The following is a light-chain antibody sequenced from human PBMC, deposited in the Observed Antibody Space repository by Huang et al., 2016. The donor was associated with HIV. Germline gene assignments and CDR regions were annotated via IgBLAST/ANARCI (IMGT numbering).Light chain of an antibody. CDR2: DVS. CDR3: MQSTHLRT. V-gene: IGKV2-29*02. J-gene: IGKJ2*02. CDR1: QSLLHSDGKTY. Sequence: IVMTQTPLSLSVTHGQPATISCKSNQSLLHSDGKTYLYWYLQRPGQSPQLLIYDVSSRFSGVPDRFRGSGSGTDFTLKISRVEAGDVGIYYCMQSTHLRTFGQGTKLEIK.